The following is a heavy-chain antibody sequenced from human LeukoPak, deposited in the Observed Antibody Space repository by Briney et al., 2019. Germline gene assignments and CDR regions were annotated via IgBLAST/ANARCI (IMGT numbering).Heavy chain of an antibody. D-gene: IGHD3-10*01. Sequence: GASVKVSCKASGYTFTSYGISWVRQAPGQGLEWMGWISAYNGNTNYAQKLQGRVTMTTDTSTSTAYMELRSLRSDDTAVYYCARASLPLMEVIRGVVNLPLDYWGQGTLVTVSS. CDR1: GYTFTSYG. J-gene: IGHJ4*02. V-gene: IGHV1-18*01. CDR3: ARASLPLMEVIRGVVNLPLDY. CDR2: ISAYNGNT.